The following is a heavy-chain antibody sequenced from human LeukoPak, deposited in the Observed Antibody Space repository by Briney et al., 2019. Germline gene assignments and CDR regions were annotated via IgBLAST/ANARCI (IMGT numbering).Heavy chain of an antibody. V-gene: IGHV4-34*01. CDR2: INHSGST. CDR1: GGSFSGYY. Sequence: PSETLSLTCAVYGGSFSGYYWSRIRQPPGKGLEWIGEINHSGSTNYNPSLKSRVTISVDTSKNQFSLKLSSVTAADTAVYYCARGASSRVRFLEWLLYFDYWGQGTLVTVSS. CDR3: ARGASSRVRFLEWLLYFDY. D-gene: IGHD3-3*01. J-gene: IGHJ4*02.